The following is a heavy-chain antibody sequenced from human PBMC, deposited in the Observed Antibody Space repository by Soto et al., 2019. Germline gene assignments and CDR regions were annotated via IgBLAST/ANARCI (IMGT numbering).Heavy chain of an antibody. V-gene: IGHV1-18*01. CDR2: ISAYNGNT. D-gene: IGHD2-15*01. J-gene: IGHJ4*02. CDR1: GYTFTSYG. Sequence: ASVKVSFKASGYTFTSYGISWVRQAPGQGLEWMGWISAYNGNTNYAQKLQGRVTMTTDTSTSTAYMELRSLRSDDTAVYYCARDHVDIVVVVAATDFDYWGQGTLVTVSS. CDR3: ARDHVDIVVVVAATDFDY.